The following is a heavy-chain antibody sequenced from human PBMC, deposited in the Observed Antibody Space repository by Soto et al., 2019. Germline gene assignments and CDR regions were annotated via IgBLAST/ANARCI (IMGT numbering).Heavy chain of an antibody. CDR2: ISAYNGNT. D-gene: IGHD1-26*01. Sequence: GASVKVSCKASGYIFTDYYMHWVRQAPGQGLEWMGWISAYNGNTNYAQKLQGRVTMTTDTSTSTAYMELRSLRSDDTAVYYCARDRGIVGATKLHYYYGMDVWGQGTTVTVSS. J-gene: IGHJ6*02. V-gene: IGHV1-18*04. CDR3: ARDRGIVGATKLHYYYGMDV. CDR1: GYIFTDYY.